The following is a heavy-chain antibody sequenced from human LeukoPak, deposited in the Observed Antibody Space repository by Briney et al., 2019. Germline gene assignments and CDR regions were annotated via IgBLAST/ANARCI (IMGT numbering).Heavy chain of an antibody. CDR1: GGSISSYY. Sequence: PSETLSLTCTVSGGSISSYYWSWIRQPPGKGPEWIGYIYYSGSTNYNPSLKSRVTISVDTSKNQFSLKLSSVTAADTAVYYCASTSCGGDCYTYYYGMDVWGQGTTVAVSS. CDR2: IYYSGST. V-gene: IGHV4-59*12. D-gene: IGHD2-21*02. CDR3: ASTSCGGDCYTYYYGMDV. J-gene: IGHJ6*02.